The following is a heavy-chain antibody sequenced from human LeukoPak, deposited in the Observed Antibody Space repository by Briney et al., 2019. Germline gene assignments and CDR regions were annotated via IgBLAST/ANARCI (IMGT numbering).Heavy chain of an antibody. CDR1: GGSMSTYY. J-gene: IGHJ4*02. CDR2: IYYTGGT. CDR3: ARVTRTHFGSITCYPYYFDY. D-gene: IGHD2-2*01. Sequence: SETLSLTCTVSGGSMSTYYWTWIRQPPGKGLEWIGYIYYTGGTYYNPSLKSRVTISVDTSKKQFSLKLSSVTAADTALYYCARVTRTHFGSITCYPYYFDYWGQGSLVAVSS. V-gene: IGHV4-59*01.